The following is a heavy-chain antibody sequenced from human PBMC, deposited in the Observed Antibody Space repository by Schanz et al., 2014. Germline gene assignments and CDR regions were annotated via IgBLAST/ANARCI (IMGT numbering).Heavy chain of an antibody. V-gene: IGHV1-2*06. CDR2: ITPKTGVT. CDR1: GYTFTTYY. J-gene: IGHJ3*01. D-gene: IGHD3-3*01. Sequence: QVQLVQSGAEVKKPGASVKVYCKASGYTFTTYYLHWVRQAPGQGLEWLGRITPKTGVTNYAQKFQGRVTMTSDTSITTVYMEVNSLTSDDTAVFYCARTASHDVWRGYIPHYAFDLWGQGTVVIVSS. CDR3: ARTASHDVWRGYIPHYAFDL.